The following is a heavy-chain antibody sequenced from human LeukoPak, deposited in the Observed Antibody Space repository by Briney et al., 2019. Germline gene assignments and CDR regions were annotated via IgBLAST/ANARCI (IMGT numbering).Heavy chain of an antibody. CDR2: MYHSGDT. Sequence: SETLSLTCTVSGGSISSSSYYWGWIRQPPGKGLEWIGSMYHSGDTYYNPSLKSRVTISADTSKNQLSLKLSSVTAADTAVYYCARSKAHLSTSWYGTWFDPWGQGTLVTVSS. CDR1: GGSISSSSYY. D-gene: IGHD2-2*01. J-gene: IGHJ5*02. V-gene: IGHV4-39*07. CDR3: ARSKAHLSTSWYGTWFDP.